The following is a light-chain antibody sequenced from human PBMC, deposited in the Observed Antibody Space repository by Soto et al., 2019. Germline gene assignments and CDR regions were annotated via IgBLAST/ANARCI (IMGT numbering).Light chain of an antibody. CDR2: DVN. CDR3: NSMTTSSSSRFA. V-gene: IGLV2-14*01. CDR1: SSDIGRYEY. J-gene: IGLJ1*01. Sequence: QYALTQPASVSGSPGQSITISCTGTSSDIGRYEYVSWYQQYPGKAPKLIIYDVNNRPSGVSNRFSGSKSGNAASLTISGLQAEDEADYYCNSMTTSSSSRFAFGTGTKVTVL.